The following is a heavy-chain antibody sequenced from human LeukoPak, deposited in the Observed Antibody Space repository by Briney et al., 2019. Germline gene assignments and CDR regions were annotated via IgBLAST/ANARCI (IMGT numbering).Heavy chain of an antibody. D-gene: IGHD3-10*01. CDR3: ARAPGMVRGVSYYYYGMDV. Sequence: GGSLRLSCAASGFTVSSNYMSWVRQAPGKGLEWVSVIYSGGSTYYADSVKGRFTISRDNSKNTLYLQMNSLRAEDTVVYYCARAPGMVRGVSYYYYGMDVWGKGTTVTVSS. J-gene: IGHJ6*04. V-gene: IGHV3-53*01. CDR2: IYSGGST. CDR1: GFTVSSNY.